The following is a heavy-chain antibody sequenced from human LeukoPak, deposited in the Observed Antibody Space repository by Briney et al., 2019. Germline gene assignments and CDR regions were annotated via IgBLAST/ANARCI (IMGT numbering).Heavy chain of an antibody. Sequence: PGRSLRLSCAASGFTLDDYAMHWVRQAPGKGLEWVSGISWNSGSIGYADSVKGRFTISRDNAKNSLYLQMNSLRAEDMALYYCAKDIGYVDTAILDYWGQGTLVTVSS. J-gene: IGHJ4*02. CDR2: ISWNSGSI. CDR1: GFTLDDYA. D-gene: IGHD5-18*01. CDR3: AKDIGYVDTAILDY. V-gene: IGHV3-9*03.